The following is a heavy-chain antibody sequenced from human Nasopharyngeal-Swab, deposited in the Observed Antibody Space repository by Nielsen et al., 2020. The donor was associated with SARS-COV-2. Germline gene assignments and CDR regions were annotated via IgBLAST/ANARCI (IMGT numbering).Heavy chain of an antibody. Sequence: LTCAASGFTFSDYYMSWIRQAPGKGLEWVSYISSSGSTIYYADSVKSRFTISRDNAKNSLYLQMNSLRAEDTAVYYCARVGGATNHYYYYMDVWGKGTTVTVSS. J-gene: IGHJ6*03. CDR1: GFTFSDYY. V-gene: IGHV3-11*04. CDR3: ARVGGATNHYYYYMDV. D-gene: IGHD1-26*01. CDR2: ISSSGSTI.